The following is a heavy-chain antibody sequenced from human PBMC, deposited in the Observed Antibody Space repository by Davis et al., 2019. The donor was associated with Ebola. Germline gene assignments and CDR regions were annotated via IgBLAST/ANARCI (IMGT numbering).Heavy chain of an antibody. V-gene: IGHV4-39*01. CDR2: IYYSGST. CDR3: ARPDGAGSDY. J-gene: IGHJ4*02. Sequence: MPSETLSLTCTVSGGSISSSSYYWGWLRQSPGKGLEWIGSIYYSGSTYYNPSLKSRVTISVDTSKNQFSLKLSSVTAADTAVYYCARPDGAGSDYWGQGTLVTVSS. CDR1: GGSISSSSYY. D-gene: IGHD3-10*01.